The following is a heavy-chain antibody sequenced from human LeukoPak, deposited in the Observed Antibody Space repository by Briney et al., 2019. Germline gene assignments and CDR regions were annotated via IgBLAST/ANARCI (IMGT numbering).Heavy chain of an antibody. CDR2: INPDGSTT. Sequence: GGSLRLSCAASGFTFSRYWVHWVRQAPGKGLEWVSRINPDGSTTTYADSVKGRFTISRDNVKNTVYLQMNSLRVEDTAVYYCARVLSGSWDWFDPWGQGTLVTVSS. J-gene: IGHJ5*02. CDR3: ARVLSGSWDWFDP. V-gene: IGHV3-74*01. CDR1: GFTFSRYW. D-gene: IGHD3-22*01.